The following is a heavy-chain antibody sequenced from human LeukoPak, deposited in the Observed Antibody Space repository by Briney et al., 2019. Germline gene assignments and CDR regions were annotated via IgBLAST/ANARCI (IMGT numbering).Heavy chain of an antibody. V-gene: IGHV1-18*01. Sequence: ASVKVSCKASGYTFTSYGISWVRQAPGQGLEWVGWISAYNGNTNYAQKVQGRVTMTTDTSTSTAYMELRSLRSDDTAVYYCAREDYYRVRRPNYFDYWGQGTLVTVSS. D-gene: IGHD1-26*01. CDR1: GYTFTSYG. CDR2: ISAYNGNT. CDR3: AREDYYRVRRPNYFDY. J-gene: IGHJ4*02.